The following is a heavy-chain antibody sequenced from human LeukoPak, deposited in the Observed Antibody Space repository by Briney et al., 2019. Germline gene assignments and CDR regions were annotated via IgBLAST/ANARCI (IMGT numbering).Heavy chain of an antibody. D-gene: IGHD2-15*01. CDR3: ARDEVTVASSPSYWFFAL. CDR1: GFTFSSHS. Sequence: GGSLRLSCAASGFTFSSHSMNWVRQAPGKGLEWVSSISGSSTYIFSADSMKGRFTISRDNAKNSLYLQINSLRAEDTAIYYCARDEVTVASSPSYWFFALWGRGTLVTVSS. V-gene: IGHV3-21*06. J-gene: IGHJ2*01. CDR2: ISGSSTYI.